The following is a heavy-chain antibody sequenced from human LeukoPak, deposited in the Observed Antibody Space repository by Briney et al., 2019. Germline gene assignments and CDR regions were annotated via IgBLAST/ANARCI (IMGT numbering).Heavy chain of an antibody. V-gene: IGHV1-46*01. CDR1: GYTFTSYY. Sequence: ASVKVSCTASGYTFTSYYMHWVRQAPGQGLEWMGIINPSGGSTSYAQKFQSRVTMTRDTSTSTVYMELSSLRSEDTAVYYCARASDPNAFDIWGQGTMVTVSS. CDR3: ARASDPNAFDI. J-gene: IGHJ3*02. CDR2: INPSGGST.